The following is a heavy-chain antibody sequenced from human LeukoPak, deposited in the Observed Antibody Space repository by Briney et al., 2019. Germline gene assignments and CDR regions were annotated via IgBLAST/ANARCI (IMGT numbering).Heavy chain of an antibody. CDR1: GYTFTSYA. D-gene: IGHD3-3*01. J-gene: IGHJ3*02. V-gene: IGHV7-4-1*02. CDR2: INTNTGNP. CDR3: ARSGFWRDHPAFDI. Sequence: EASVKVSCKASGYTFTSYAMNWVRQAPGQGLEWMGCINTNTGNPTYAQGFTGRFVFSLDTSFSTAYLQMTSLKVEDTAVYYCARSGFWRDHPAFDIWGQGAMVTVSS.